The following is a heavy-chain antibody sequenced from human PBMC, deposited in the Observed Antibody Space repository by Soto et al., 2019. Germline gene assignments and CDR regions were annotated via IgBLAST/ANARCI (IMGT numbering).Heavy chain of an antibody. CDR2: INPNSGGT. CDR1: GYTFTGYY. CDR3: AREMVGATNYYYYGMDV. D-gene: IGHD1-26*01. V-gene: IGHV1-2*02. J-gene: IGHJ6*02. Sequence: SVKVSCKASGYTFTGYYMHWVRQAPGQGLEWMGWINPNSGGTNYAQKFQGRVTMTRDTSISTAYMELSRLRSDDTAVYYCAREMVGATNYYYYGMDVWGQGTTVTVSS.